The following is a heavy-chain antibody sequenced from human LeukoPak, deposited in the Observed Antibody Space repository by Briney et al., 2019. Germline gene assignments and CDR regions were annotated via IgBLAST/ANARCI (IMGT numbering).Heavy chain of an antibody. D-gene: IGHD5-24*01. J-gene: IGHJ4*02. Sequence: LSLTCTVSGGSISSSSYYWGWVRQAPGKGLEWVSYISSSGSTIYYADSVKGRFTISRDNAKNSLYLQMNSLRAEDTAVYYCARFGYNSPLFDYWGQGTLVTVSS. CDR3: ARFGYNSPLFDY. CDR2: ISSSGSTI. V-gene: IGHV3-48*03. CDR1: GGSISSSSYY.